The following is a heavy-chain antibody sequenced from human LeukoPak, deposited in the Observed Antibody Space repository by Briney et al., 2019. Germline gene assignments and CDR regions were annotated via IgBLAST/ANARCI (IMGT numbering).Heavy chain of an antibody. V-gene: IGHV4-39*07. Sequence: PSETLSLTCTVSGGSISSSSYYWGWIRQPPGKGLEWIGSIYYSGSTYYNPSLKSRFTISVDTSKNQFSLKVNSVTAADTAVYYCARAVVSVTTGGYFDYWGQGTLVTVSS. CDR1: GGSISSSSYY. CDR3: ARAVVSVTTGGYFDY. CDR2: IYYSGST. D-gene: IGHD4-17*01. J-gene: IGHJ4*02.